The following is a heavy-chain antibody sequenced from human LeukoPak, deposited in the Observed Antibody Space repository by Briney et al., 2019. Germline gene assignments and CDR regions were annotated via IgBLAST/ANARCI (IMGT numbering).Heavy chain of an antibody. V-gene: IGHV3-21*01. CDR2: ISSSSSYI. D-gene: IGHD6-6*01. Sequence: GGSLRLSCAASGFTFSTYGMNWVRQAPGKGLEWVSSISSSSSYIYYADSVKGRFTIPRDNAKNSLYLQMNSLRAEDTAVYYCARETKQLSDALDIWGQGTMVTVSS. J-gene: IGHJ3*02. CDR1: GFTFSTYG. CDR3: ARETKQLSDALDI.